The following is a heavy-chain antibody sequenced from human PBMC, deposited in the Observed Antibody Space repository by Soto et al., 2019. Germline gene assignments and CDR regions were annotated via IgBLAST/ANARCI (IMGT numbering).Heavy chain of an antibody. D-gene: IGHD3-3*01. CDR2: INHSGST. CDR3: ARGLWGYDFWSGYYRASGMDV. V-gene: IGHV4-34*01. J-gene: IGHJ6*02. CDR1: GGSFSGYY. Sequence: SLTCAVYGGSFSGYYWSWIRQPPGKGLEWIGEINHSGSTNYNPSLKSRVTISVDTSKNQFSLKLSSVTAADTAVYYCARGLWGYDFWSGYYRASGMDVWGQGTTVTVSS.